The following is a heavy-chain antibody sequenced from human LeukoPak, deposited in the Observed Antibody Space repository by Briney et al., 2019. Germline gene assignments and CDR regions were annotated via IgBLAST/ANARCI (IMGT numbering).Heavy chain of an antibody. J-gene: IGHJ4*02. D-gene: IGHD6-19*01. Sequence: SETLSLTCAVYGGAFSGYYWSWIRQPPGKGLEWIGEINHSGSTNYNPSLKSRATISVDTSKNQYSLKLSSVTAADTAVYYCARGSSNSSGWYMGNYWGQGTLVTVSS. CDR2: INHSGST. CDR3: ARGSSNSSGWYMGNY. CDR1: GGAFSGYY. V-gene: IGHV4-34*01.